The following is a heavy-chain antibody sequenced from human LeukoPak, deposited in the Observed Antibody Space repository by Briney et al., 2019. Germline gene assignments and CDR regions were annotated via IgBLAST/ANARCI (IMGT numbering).Heavy chain of an antibody. D-gene: IGHD6-13*01. J-gene: IGHJ4*02. V-gene: IGHV3-23*01. CDR3: AKPGVSWAAAGTNPFDY. Sequence: GGSLRLSCAASGLTFSSYAMSWVRQAPGKGLEWVSAISGSGGSTYYADSVKGRFTISRDNSKNTLYLQMNSLRAEDTAVYYCAKPGVSWAAAGTNPFDYWGQGTLVTVSS. CDR2: ISGSGGST. CDR1: GLTFSSYA.